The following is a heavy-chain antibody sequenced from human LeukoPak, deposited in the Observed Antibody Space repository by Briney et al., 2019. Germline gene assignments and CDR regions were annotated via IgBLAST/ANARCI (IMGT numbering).Heavy chain of an antibody. J-gene: IGHJ4*02. CDR2: SYPSSGGT. CDR3: ARWPQRDIISIVVHPPDY. Sequence: ASVKVSCKASGYTFTGYYMRWVRQAPGQGVAWMGGSYPSSGGTKNVQKFQGRVTMTRDTSTSTAYMAPSRLIPDDTAVYNCARWPQRDIISIVVHPPDYWGQGTLVTVSS. D-gene: IGHD3-22*01. V-gene: IGHV1-2*02. CDR1: GYTFTGYY.